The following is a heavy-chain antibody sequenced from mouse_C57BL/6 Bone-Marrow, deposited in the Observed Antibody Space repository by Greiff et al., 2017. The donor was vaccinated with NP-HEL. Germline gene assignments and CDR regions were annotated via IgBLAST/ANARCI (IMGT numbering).Heavy chain of an antibody. CDR3: AREGITTVVVDY. Sequence: VQLQQPGAELVKPGASVKLSCKASGYTFTSYWMHWVKQRPGQGLEWIGMIHPNSGSTNYNEKFKSKATLTVDKSSSTAYMKLSSLTSEDSAVYYCAREGITTVVVDYWGQGTTLTVSS. J-gene: IGHJ2*01. CDR1: GYTFTSYW. D-gene: IGHD1-1*01. CDR2: IHPNSGST. V-gene: IGHV1-64*01.